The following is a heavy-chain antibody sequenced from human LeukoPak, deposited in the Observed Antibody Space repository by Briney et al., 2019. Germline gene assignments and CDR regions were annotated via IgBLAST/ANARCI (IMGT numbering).Heavy chain of an antibody. Sequence: PGGSLRLSCAASGFTFSSYGMHWVRQAPVKGLEWVAVISYDGSNKYYADSVKGRFTISRDNSKNTLYLQMNSLRAEDTAVYYCAKDLSDWSAFDIWGQGTMVTVSS. CDR2: ISYDGSNK. D-gene: IGHD3-9*01. J-gene: IGHJ3*02. CDR3: AKDLSDWSAFDI. CDR1: GFTFSSYG. V-gene: IGHV3-30*18.